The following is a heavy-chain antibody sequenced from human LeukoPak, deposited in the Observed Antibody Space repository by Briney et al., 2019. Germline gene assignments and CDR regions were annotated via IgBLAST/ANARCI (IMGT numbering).Heavy chain of an antibody. CDR1: GGSISSYY. J-gene: IGHJ4*02. CDR3: ARAPSGWAYFDY. V-gene: IGHV4-59*01. D-gene: IGHD6-19*01. Sequence: PSETLSLTCTVSGGSISSYYWSWIRQTPGKGLEWIGYIYYSGSTNYNPSLKSRVTISVDTSKNQFSLKLSSVTAADTAVYYCARAPSGWAYFDYWGQGTLVTVSS. CDR2: IYYSGST.